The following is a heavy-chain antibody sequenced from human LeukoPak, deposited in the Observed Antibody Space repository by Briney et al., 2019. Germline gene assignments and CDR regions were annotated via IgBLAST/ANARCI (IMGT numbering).Heavy chain of an antibody. CDR3: ARDHGGNSGYYFDY. CDR2: ISAYNGNT. D-gene: IGHD4-23*01. V-gene: IGHV1-18*01. Sequence: ASVKVSCKASGYTFTSYGISWVRQAPGQGLEWMGWISAYNGNTNYAQKLQGRVTMTTDKSTRTAYMELRSLRSDDTAVYYCARDHGGNSGYYFDYWGQGTLVTVSS. CDR1: GYTFTSYG. J-gene: IGHJ4*02.